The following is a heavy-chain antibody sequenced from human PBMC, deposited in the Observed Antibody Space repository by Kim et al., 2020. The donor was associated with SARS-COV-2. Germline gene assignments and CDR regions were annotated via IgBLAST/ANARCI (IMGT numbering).Heavy chain of an antibody. V-gene: IGHV1-3*01. CDR3: ARDFHDSSGYVAFDI. J-gene: IGHJ3*02. Sequence: QQFEGRFTSTRDSSASTAYMELGSLRSEDTAVYYCARDFHDSSGYVAFDIWGQGTMVTVSS. D-gene: IGHD3-22*01.